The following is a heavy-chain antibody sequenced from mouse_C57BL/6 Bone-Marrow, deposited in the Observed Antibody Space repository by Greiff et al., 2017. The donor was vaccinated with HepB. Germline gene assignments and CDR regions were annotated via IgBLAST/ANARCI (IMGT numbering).Heavy chain of an antibody. Sequence: EVMLVESGGGLVQPGGSLKLSCAASGFTFSDYYMYWVRQTPEKRLEWVAYISNGGGSTYYPDIVKGRFTISRDNAKNTLYLQMSRLKSEDTAMYYCAMIYYDAYWGQGTLVTVSA. CDR3: AMIYYDAY. CDR1: GFTFSDYY. J-gene: IGHJ3*01. D-gene: IGHD2-4*01. V-gene: IGHV5-12*01. CDR2: ISNGGGST.